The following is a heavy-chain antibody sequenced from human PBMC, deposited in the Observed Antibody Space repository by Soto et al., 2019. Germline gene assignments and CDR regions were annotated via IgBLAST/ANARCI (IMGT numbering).Heavy chain of an antibody. J-gene: IGHJ4*02. D-gene: IGHD1-26*01. CDR3: ARDRGTYSRVY. Sequence: GGSLRLSCAASGFTFSSYWMSWVRQAPGKGLEGVANIKQDGSEKYYVDSVKGRFTISRDNAKNSLYLQMNSLRAEDTAVYYCARDRGTYSRVYWGQGTLVTVSS. V-gene: IGHV3-7*05. CDR2: IKQDGSEK. CDR1: GFTFSSYW.